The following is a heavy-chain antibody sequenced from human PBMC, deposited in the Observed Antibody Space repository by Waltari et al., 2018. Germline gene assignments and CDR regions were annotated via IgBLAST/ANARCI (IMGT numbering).Heavy chain of an antibody. V-gene: IGHV3-21*01. J-gene: IGHJ4*02. CDR1: GLTFSSYS. CDR2: ISSSSSYI. CDR3: AREGRAYCSSTSCTFDY. D-gene: IGHD2-2*01. Sequence: EVQLVESGGGLVKPGGSLRLSCAASGLTFSSYSMNWVRQAPGKGLEWVSSISSSSSYIYYADSVKGRFTISRDNAKNSLYLQMNSLRAEDTAVYYCAREGRAYCSSTSCTFDYWGQGTLVTVSS.